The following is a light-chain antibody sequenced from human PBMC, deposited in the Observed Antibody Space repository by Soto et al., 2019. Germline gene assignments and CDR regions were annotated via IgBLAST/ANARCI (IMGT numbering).Light chain of an antibody. CDR2: DVN. CDR3: CSYVGSYTYV. V-gene: IGLV2-11*01. CDR1: SSDVGGYHY. J-gene: IGLJ1*01. Sequence: QCALPQPLSVPWSPGHAVTISCTGTSSDVGGYHYVSWYQHHPGKAPKLVIFDVNRRPSGVPHRFSGSKSDNTASLTISGLQAEDEADHYCCSYVGSYTYVFGTGTKVTVL.